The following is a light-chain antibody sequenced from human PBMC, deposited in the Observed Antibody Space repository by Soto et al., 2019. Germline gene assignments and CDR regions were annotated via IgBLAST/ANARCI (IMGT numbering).Light chain of an antibody. V-gene: IGLV2-14*01. J-gene: IGLJ1*01. CDR3: SSYTSSATYV. Sequence: QSVLTQPASVSGSLGQSITMSCTGTSTDVGGYNFVSWYQQHPDKAPKLLIYEVTNRPSGVSNRFSGSKSGNTASLTISGLQAEDEADYYCSSYTSSATYVFGTGTKLTVL. CDR1: STDVGGYNF. CDR2: EVT.